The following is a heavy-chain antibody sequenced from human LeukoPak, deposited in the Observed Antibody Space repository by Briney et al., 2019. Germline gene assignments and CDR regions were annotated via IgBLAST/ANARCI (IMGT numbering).Heavy chain of an antibody. CDR1: GGSISSYY. V-gene: IGHV4-4*07. D-gene: IGHD3-9*01. CDR3: ATLTGYSSESWFDP. J-gene: IGHJ5*02. CDR2: INYSGNT. Sequence: SETLSLTCTVSGGSISSYYWSWIRQPAGKGLQWIGSINYSGNTYYNPSLKSRVTISVDTSKNQFSLKLSSVTAADTAVYYCATLTGYSSESWFDPWGQGILVTVSS.